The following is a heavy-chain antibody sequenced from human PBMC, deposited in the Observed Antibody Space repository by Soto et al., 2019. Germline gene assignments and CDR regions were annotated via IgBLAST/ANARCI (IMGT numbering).Heavy chain of an antibody. CDR1: GFTFSSYA. J-gene: IGHJ4*02. D-gene: IGHD3-10*01. V-gene: IGHV3-23*01. CDR3: AKDGPLGELMAD. CDR2: ISGSGTYT. Sequence: EVPLLESGGGLVQPGGSLRLSCAASGFTFSSYAMSWVRQAPGKGLEWVSSISGSGTYTYYVDSVKGRFTISRDNSNNTLYLQMNSLRAEDTAVYYCAKDGPLGELMADWGQGTLVTVSS.